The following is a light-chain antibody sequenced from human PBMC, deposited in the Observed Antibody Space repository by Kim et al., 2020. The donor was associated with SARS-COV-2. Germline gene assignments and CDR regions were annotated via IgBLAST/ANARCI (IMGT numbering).Light chain of an antibody. J-gene: IGKJ1*01. CDR2: WAS. CDR1: QIVLYSSNNKNY. V-gene: IGKV4-1*01. CDR3: QQYYSTPWT. Sequence: ATINCKSSQIVLYSSNNKNYLAWYQQKPGQPPKLLIYWASTRESGVPDRFSGSGSGTDFTLTISSLQAEDVAVYYCQQYYSTPWTFGQGTKVEIK.